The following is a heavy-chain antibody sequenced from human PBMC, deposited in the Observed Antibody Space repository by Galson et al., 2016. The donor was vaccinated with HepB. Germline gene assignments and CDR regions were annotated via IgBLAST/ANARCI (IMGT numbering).Heavy chain of an antibody. CDR3: AGYLSRRGGIDY. Sequence: SLRLSCAASTFTFSSYGMHWVRQAPGKGLEWVAVISYDGSNKYYADSVRGRFTISRDDSANILYLQMTSLRAEDTAVYFCAGYLSRRGGIDYWGQGTLVAVSS. V-gene: IGHV3-30*03. D-gene: IGHD2-21*01. CDR2: ISYDGSNK. J-gene: IGHJ4*02. CDR1: TFTFSSYG.